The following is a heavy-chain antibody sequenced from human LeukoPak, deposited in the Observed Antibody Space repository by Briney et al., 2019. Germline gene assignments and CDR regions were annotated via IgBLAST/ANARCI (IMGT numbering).Heavy chain of an antibody. CDR2: ISAYNGNT. CDR3: ARGGNYFRFEP. D-gene: IGHD1-26*01. CDR1: GYTFTNYI. Sequence: ASVKVSCKDSGYTFTNYIISWVRQAPGQGLEWMGWISAYNGNTNYAQKLQGRVTMTTDTSTATAYMELRSLRSDDTAVYYCARGGNYFRFEPWGQGTLVTVSS. J-gene: IGHJ5*02. V-gene: IGHV1-18*01.